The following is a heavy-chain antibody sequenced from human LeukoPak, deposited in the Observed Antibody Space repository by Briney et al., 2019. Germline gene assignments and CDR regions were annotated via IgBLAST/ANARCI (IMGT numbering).Heavy chain of an antibody. CDR3: ARDHDWAFDL. D-gene: IGHD3-9*01. J-gene: IGHJ4*02. CDR1: GFPFGSYV. V-gene: IGHV3-48*02. Sequence: GGSPRLSCEASGFPFGSYVMSWVRQAPGKGLEWIAYINHNAEMIFYPDFVKGRFTISRDNAKSSPYLQMNALRYEDTAIYYCARDHDWAFDLWGQGTLVTVSS. CDR2: INHNAEMI.